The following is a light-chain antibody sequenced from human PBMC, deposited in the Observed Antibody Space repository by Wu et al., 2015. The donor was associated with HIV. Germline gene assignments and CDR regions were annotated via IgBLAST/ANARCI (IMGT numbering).Light chain of an antibody. Sequence: EIVLTQSPATLSLSPGERATLSCRASQSVSSHLAWYQQKPGQAPRLLIYGASNRATDIPARFSGSGSGTDFTLTISSLEPEDLAIYYCQQNNNWPLTFGQGTRLXIK. V-gene: IGKV3-11*01. J-gene: IGKJ5*01. CDR3: QQNNNWPLT. CDR2: GAS. CDR1: QSVSSH.